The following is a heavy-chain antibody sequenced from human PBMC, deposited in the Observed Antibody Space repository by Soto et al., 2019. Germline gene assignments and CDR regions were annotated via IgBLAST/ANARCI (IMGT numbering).Heavy chain of an antibody. D-gene: IGHD1-26*01. J-gene: IGHJ4*02. CDR3: ARTVGAAYYFDF. Sequence: SETLSLTCDVSGYSITKYYWSWIRQPAGKGLEWIGRIYTSGSTNYNPSLKSRVTMSIDTSNNHFSLSLKSVTAADTAMYYCARTVGAAYYFDFWGQGARVTVSS. CDR2: IYTSGST. CDR1: GYSITKYY. V-gene: IGHV4-4*07.